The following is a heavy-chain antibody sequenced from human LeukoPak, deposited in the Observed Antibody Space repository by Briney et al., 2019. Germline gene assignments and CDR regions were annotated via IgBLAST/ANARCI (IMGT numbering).Heavy chain of an antibody. V-gene: IGHV3-33*01. CDR3: ARDFGGGYSDY. Sequence: TGGSLRLSCAASGFTFSSYGMHWVRQAPGKGLGWVAVIWYDGSNKYYADSVKGRFTISRDNSKNTLYLQMNSLRAEDTAVYYCARDFGGGYSDYWGQGTLVTVSS. D-gene: IGHD2-21*01. CDR2: IWYDGSNK. CDR1: GFTFSSYG. J-gene: IGHJ4*02.